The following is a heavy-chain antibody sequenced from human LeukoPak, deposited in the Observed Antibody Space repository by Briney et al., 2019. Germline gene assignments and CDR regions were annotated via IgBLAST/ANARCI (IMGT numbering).Heavy chain of an antibody. CDR1: GFTFSSYW. CDR2: IKQDGSEI. V-gene: IGHV3-7*01. D-gene: IGHD5-12*01. J-gene: IGHJ4*02. CDR3: ASDLPHRGYARYFDY. Sequence: GGSLRLSCAASGFTFSSYWMSWVRLAPGKGLEWVANIKQDGSEIYYVDSVKGRFTISRDNAKNSLYPQMDSLRDEDTAVYYCASDLPHRGYARYFDYWGQGTLVTVSS.